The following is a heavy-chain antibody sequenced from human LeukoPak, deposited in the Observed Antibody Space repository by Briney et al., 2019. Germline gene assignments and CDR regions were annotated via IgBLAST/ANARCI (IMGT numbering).Heavy chain of an antibody. J-gene: IGHJ4*02. Sequence: GGSLRLSCATSGFTFRNNWMSWVRQAPGKGLEWVANIKQDGSEKYYVDSVKGRFTISRDNAQNSVSLQMDSLRVEDTAVYYCARDKTGYSYGYFDYWGQGTLVTVSS. CDR2: IKQDGSEK. D-gene: IGHD5-18*01. CDR1: GFTFRNNW. V-gene: IGHV3-7*01. CDR3: ARDKTGYSYGYFDY.